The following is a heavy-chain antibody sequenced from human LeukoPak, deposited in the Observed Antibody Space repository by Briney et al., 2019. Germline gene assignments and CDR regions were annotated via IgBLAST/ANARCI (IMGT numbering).Heavy chain of an antibody. D-gene: IGHD6-13*01. J-gene: IGHJ2*01. V-gene: IGHV3-48*01. CDR2: ISFTSGTI. Sequence: GGSLRLSCAASGLTFSRSSINWVRQAPGKGLEWVAYISFTSGTIYYADSVEGRFTISRDNSKNTLYLQMNSLRAEDTAVYYCARDPGGSSRPNWYFDLWGRGTLVTVSS. CDR1: GLTFSRSS. CDR3: ARDPGGSSRPNWYFDL.